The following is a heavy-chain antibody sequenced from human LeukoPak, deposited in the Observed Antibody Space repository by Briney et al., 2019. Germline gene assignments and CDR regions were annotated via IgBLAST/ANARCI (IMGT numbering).Heavy chain of an antibody. J-gene: IGHJ4*02. Sequence: GRSLRLSCAASGFTFSSYGMHWVRQAPGKGLEWVAVISYDGSNKYYADSVKGRFTISRDNSKNTLCLQMNSLRAEDTAVYYCAKGRVGSGWYRFDYWGQGTLVTVSS. D-gene: IGHD6-19*01. CDR3: AKGRVGSGWYRFDY. CDR1: GFTFSSYG. CDR2: ISYDGSNK. V-gene: IGHV3-30*18.